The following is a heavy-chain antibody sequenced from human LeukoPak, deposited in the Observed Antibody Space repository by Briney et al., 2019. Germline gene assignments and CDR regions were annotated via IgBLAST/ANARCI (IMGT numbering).Heavy chain of an antibody. D-gene: IGHD6-19*01. V-gene: IGHV3-33*01. CDR3: ARGRGSGWYDAFDI. CDR2: IWYDGGNK. J-gene: IGHJ3*02. Sequence: PGGSLRLSCAASGFTFSSHGMHWVRQAPGKGVEWVAVIWYDGGNKFYADSVRGRFTISRDNSKNTLYVQMNSLRAEDTAVYYCARGRGSGWYDAFDIWGQGTMVTVSS. CDR1: GFTFSSHG.